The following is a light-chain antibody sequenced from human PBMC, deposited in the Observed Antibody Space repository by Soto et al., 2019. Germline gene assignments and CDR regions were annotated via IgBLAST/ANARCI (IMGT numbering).Light chain of an antibody. Sequence: DVVMTQSPLSLPVTPGEPASISCRSSQSLLYSNGYNYSDWYVQKPGQSPQLLIYLGSYRASGVPDRLSGSGSGTDFTLKISRVEAEDVGVYYCMQALQTPFTFGPGTKVDIK. CDR3: MQALQTPFT. CDR2: LGS. J-gene: IGKJ3*01. CDR1: QSLLYSNGYNY. V-gene: IGKV2-28*01.